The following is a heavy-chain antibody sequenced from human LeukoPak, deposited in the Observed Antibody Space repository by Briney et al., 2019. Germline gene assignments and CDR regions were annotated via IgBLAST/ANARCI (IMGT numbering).Heavy chain of an antibody. D-gene: IGHD6-19*01. V-gene: IGHV1-2*02. Sequence: ASVKVSCKSSGYTFTGYYMHWVRQAPGQGLEWMGWINPNSGGTNYAQKFQGRVTMTRDTSISTDYMELSDLRSDDTAVYYCARFRGSGWYSFDLWGQGTLVTVSS. CDR3: ARFRGSGWYSFDL. J-gene: IGHJ5*02. CDR2: INPNSGGT. CDR1: GYTFTGYY.